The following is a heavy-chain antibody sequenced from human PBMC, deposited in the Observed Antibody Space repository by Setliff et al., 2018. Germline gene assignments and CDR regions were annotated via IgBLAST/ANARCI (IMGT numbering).Heavy chain of an antibody. CDR3: ARQSGLGGHNLKDGTFYGVDV. D-gene: IGHD1-1*01. J-gene: IGHJ6*02. V-gene: IGHV3-66*04. CDR2: IYVGGKT. CDR1: GVTVHSNF. Sequence: LRLSCAASGVTVHSNFMTWVRQAPGKGLEWLSVIYVGGKTFYADSVKGRFTISRDDSKNTLSLHLSSLRPDDTATYFCARQSGLGGHNLKDGTFYGVDVWGQGIMVTVSS.